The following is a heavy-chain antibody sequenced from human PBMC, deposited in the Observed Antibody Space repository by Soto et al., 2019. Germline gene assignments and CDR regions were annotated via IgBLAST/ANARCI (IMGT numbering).Heavy chain of an antibody. CDR1: GGSISSYY. Sequence: PSETLSLTCTVSGGSISSYYWSWIRQPPGKGLEWIGYIYYSGSTNYNPSLKSRVTISVDTSKNQFSLKLSSVTAADTAVYYCARHEFDSSGLDYWGQGTLVTVSS. CDR2: IYYSGST. J-gene: IGHJ4*02. D-gene: IGHD3-22*01. V-gene: IGHV4-59*08. CDR3: ARHEFDSSGLDY.